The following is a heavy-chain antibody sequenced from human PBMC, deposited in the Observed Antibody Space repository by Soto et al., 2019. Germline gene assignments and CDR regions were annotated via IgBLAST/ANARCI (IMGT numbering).Heavy chain of an antibody. CDR3: AREVVVPAANNYYYMDV. D-gene: IGHD2-2*01. Sequence: ASVKVSCKASGYTFTSYYMHWVRQAPGQGLEWLGIINPSGGSTSYAQKFQGKVTKTRDTSTSTVYMELNSLRSEDTAVYYWAREVVVPAANNYYYMDVWGKGTTVTVSS. CDR2: INPSGGST. V-gene: IGHV1-46*03. CDR1: GYTFTSYY. J-gene: IGHJ6*03.